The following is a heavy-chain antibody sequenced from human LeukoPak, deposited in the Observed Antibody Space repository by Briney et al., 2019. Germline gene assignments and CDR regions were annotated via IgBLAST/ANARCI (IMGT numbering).Heavy chain of an antibody. CDR2: IYSGGST. J-gene: IGHJ4*02. CDR3: ARTPYYSSGYYYGYFDY. V-gene: IGHV3-66*02. Sequence: GGSLRLSCAASGFTFSSNYMSWVRQAPGKGLEWVSVIYSGGSTYYADSVKGRFTISRDNSKNTLYLQMNSLRAEDTAVYYCARTPYYSSGYYYGYFDYWGQGTLVTVSS. CDR1: GFTFSSNY. D-gene: IGHD3-22*01.